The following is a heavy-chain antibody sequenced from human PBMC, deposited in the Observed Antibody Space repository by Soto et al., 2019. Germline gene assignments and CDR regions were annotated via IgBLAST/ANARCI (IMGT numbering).Heavy chain of an antibody. CDR3: AREGAAAAERAYYFGMDI. J-gene: IGHJ6*02. CDR2: ITSDSRYT. CDR1: GFIFSDHY. Sequence: VGSLRLSCAASGFIFSDHYMSWVRQAPGKGLEWISYITSDSRYTNYAGSVKGRFTVSRNNARNSLYLQMNSLRVEDTGVYYCAREGAAAAERAYYFGMDIWGQGTTVTVSS. D-gene: IGHD6-13*01. V-gene: IGHV3-11*06.